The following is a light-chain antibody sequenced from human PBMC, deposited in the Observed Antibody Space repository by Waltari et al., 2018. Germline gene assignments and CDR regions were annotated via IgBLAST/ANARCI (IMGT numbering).Light chain of an antibody. CDR2: AAS. Sequence: DSQKTEYPSSRSASVGDRGTITCRASQSISSYLNWYQQKPGKAPKLLIYAASSLQSGFPSRFSGSGSGTDFTLTISSLQPEDFATYYCQQSYSTPFTFGPGTKVDIK. J-gene: IGKJ3*01. CDR1: QSISSY. CDR3: QQSYSTPFT. V-gene: IGKV1-39*01.